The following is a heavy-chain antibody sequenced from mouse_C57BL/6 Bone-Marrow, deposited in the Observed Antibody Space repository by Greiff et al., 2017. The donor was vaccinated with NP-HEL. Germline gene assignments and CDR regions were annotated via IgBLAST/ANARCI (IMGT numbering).Heavy chain of an antibody. CDR1: GYTFTSYW. V-gene: IGHV1-72*01. J-gene: IGHJ2*01. CDR3: AGYDDGSKYYLDY. CDR2: IDPNSGGT. D-gene: IGHD2-2*01. Sequence: QVQLQQPGAELVKPGASVKLSCKASGYTFTSYWMHWVKQRPGRGLEWIGRIDPNSGGTKYNEKFKSKATLTVDTPSSTAYMQLSSLTSEDSEVDYCAGYDDGSKYYLDYWGQGTTLTVSS.